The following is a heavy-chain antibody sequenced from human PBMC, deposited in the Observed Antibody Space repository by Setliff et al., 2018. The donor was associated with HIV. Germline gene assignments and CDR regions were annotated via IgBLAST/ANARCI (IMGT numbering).Heavy chain of an antibody. V-gene: IGHV4-59*01. CDR2: IYYSGST. Sequence: KPSETLSLTCTVSGGSISSYYWSWIRQPPGKGLEWIGYIYYSGSTNYNPSLKSRVTISVDTSKNQFSLKLSSVTAADTAVYYCARGPPGYSSGWYYGSLGYMDVWSKGTTVTVSS. D-gene: IGHD6-19*01. J-gene: IGHJ6*03. CDR1: GGSISSYY. CDR3: ARGPPGYSSGWYYGSLGYMDV.